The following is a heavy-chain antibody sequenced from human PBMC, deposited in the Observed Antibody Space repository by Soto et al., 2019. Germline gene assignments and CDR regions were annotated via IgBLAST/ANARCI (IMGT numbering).Heavy chain of an antibody. D-gene: IGHD1-26*01. CDR1: GYSFTSYW. V-gene: IGHV5-10-1*01. Sequence: PGESLKISCKGPGYSFTSYWISWVRQMPGKGLEWMGRIDPSDSYTNYSPSFQGHVTISADKSISTAYLQWSSLKASDTAMYYCARLDSGRDYYYYYGMDVWGQGTTVTVSS. CDR2: IDPSDSYT. CDR3: ARLDSGRDYYYYYGMDV. J-gene: IGHJ6*02.